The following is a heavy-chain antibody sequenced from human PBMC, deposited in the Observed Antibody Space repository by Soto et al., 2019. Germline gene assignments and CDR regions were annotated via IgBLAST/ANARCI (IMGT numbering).Heavy chain of an antibody. Sequence: QVQLVQSGAEVKKPGASVKVSCKASGYTFTSYAMPWVRKAPGQRLEWMGWINAGNGNTKYSQKFQGRVTITRDTSASTDYMELSSLRSEDTAVYYCERGLYSRQFAYWGQGTLVTVSS. D-gene: IGHD6-13*01. CDR2: INAGNGNT. V-gene: IGHV1-3*01. CDR3: ERGLYSRQFAY. J-gene: IGHJ4*02. CDR1: GYTFTSYA.